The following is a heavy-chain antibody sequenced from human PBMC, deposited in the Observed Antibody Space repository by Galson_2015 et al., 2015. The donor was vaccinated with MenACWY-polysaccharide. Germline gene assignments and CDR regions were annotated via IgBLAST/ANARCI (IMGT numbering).Heavy chain of an antibody. CDR2: IKSDGSST. CDR1: RFTFSTYW. J-gene: IGHJ4*02. CDR3: ARGYSAYD. D-gene: IGHD5-12*01. V-gene: IGHV3-74*01. Sequence: SLRLSCAASRFTFSTYWMHWVRQAPGKGLAWVSRIKSDGSSTNYADSVKGRFTISRDNAKNTLYLQMNSLRAEDTALYYCARGYSAYDWGQGTLVTVSA.